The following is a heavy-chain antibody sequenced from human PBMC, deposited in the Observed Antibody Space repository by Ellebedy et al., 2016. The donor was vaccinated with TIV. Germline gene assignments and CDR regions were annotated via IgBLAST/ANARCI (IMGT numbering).Heavy chain of an antibody. Sequence: GESLKISCAASGFTFSDYYMSWIRQAPGKGLEWVSYISSSGSTIYYADSVKGRFTISRDNAKNSLYLQMNSLRAEDTAVYYCARDRGDYDILTGPDGGRGIDPWGQGTLVTVSS. CDR3: ARDRGDYDILTGPDGGRGIDP. CDR2: ISSSGSTI. CDR1: GFTFSDYY. D-gene: IGHD3-9*01. J-gene: IGHJ5*02. V-gene: IGHV3-11*04.